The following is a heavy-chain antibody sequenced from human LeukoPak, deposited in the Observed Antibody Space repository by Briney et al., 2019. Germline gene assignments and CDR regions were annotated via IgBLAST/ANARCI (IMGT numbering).Heavy chain of an antibody. CDR1: GGSISGFY. CDR3: ARDRDSSGWFDY. CDR2: IYYSGSA. J-gene: IGHJ4*02. D-gene: IGHD6-19*01. Sequence: PSETLSLTCTVAGGSISGFYWGWIRQAPGKGLEWIGFIYYSGSANYSPSLKSRVTMSVDTSKNQFSLKLSSVTAADTAFYYCARDRDSSGWFDYWGQGTLVTVSS. V-gene: IGHV4-59*01.